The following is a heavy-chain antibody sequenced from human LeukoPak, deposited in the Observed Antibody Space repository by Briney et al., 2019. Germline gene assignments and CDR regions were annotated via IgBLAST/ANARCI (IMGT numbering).Heavy chain of an antibody. D-gene: IGHD6-19*01. CDR3: ARRGYRSGANAFDI. J-gene: IGHJ3*02. V-gene: IGHV5-51*01. CDR2: IYPGDSDT. CDR1: GYSFSTYW. Sequence: GESLKISCKGSGYSFSTYWIGWVRQVPGKGLELMGIIYPGDSDTRYSPSFQGQVTISADKSISTAYLQWSSLKASDTAMYYCARRGYRSGANAFDIWGQGTMVTVSS.